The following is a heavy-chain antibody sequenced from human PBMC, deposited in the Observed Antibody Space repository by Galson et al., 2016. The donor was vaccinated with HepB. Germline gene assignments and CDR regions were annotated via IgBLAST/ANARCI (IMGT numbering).Heavy chain of an antibody. D-gene: IGHD3-10*01. Sequence: SLRLSCAASGFTFSTYAMNWVRQAPGKGLEWVSVISNSGGSTYYADSVKGRFTISRDNSKNTLYLQMNSLRAEDTAVYYCAGGYYGSGSYYACWGQGTLVTVSS. CDR3: AGGYYGSGSYYAC. CDR1: GFTFSTYA. V-gene: IGHV3-23*01. J-gene: IGHJ4*02. CDR2: ISNSGGST.